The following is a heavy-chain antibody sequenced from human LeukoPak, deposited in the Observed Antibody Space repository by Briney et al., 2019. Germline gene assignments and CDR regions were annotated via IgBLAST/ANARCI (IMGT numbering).Heavy chain of an antibody. CDR3: ARAGYYDFWSGYYANWFDP. D-gene: IGHD3-3*01. CDR1: GGSISSGGYS. V-gene: IGHV4-30-2*01. CDR2: IYHSGST. Sequence: PSETLSLTCAVSGGSISSGGYSWSWIRQPPGKGLEWIGYIYHSGSTYYNPSLKSRVTISVDRSKNQFSLKLSSVTAADTAVYYCARAGYYDFWSGYYANWFDPWGQGTLVTVSS. J-gene: IGHJ5*02.